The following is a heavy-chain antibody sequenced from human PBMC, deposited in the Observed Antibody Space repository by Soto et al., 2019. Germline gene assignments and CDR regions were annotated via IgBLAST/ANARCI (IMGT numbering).Heavy chain of an antibody. J-gene: IGHJ6*02. CDR1: EVTITSYI. D-gene: IGHD6-13*01. V-gene: IGHV3-21*06. CDR3: AREFSGYSNSGMGV. Sequence: CGVAEVTITSYIMNLVSKNPGKGLDWASSISSSSGYIYYAASVKGRFTISRDNAKNSLYLQMNSLRAEDTAVYYCAREFSGYSNSGMGVWGQGTTVTVS. CDR2: ISSSSGYI.